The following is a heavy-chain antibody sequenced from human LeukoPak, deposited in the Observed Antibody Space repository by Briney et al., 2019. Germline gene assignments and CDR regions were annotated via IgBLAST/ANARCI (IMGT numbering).Heavy chain of an antibody. CDR2: VYYSGSA. CDR1: SGSISSYY. J-gene: IGHJ4*02. D-gene: IGHD3-10*01. Sequence: SETLSLTCTVSSGSISSYYWSWIRQPPGKGLEWIGYVYYSGSANYNPSLKSRATISVDTSKNQFSLKLSSVTAADTAVYYCARHEKLGQFDYWGQGTLVTVSS. CDR3: ARHEKLGQFDY. V-gene: IGHV4-59*08.